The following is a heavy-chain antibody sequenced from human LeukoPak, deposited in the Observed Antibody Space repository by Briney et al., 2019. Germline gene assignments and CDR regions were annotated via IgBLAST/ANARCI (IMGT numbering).Heavy chain of an antibody. CDR2: INWNGGST. CDR3: ARGDSSGYYLDAFDI. J-gene: IGHJ3*02. Sequence: PGGSLRLSCAASGFTFDDYGMSWVRQAPGKGLEWVSGINWNGGSTGYADSVKGRFTISRDNAKNSLYLQMNSLRAEDTALYYCARGDSSGYYLDAFDIWGQGTMVTVSS. CDR1: GFTFDDYG. V-gene: IGHV3-20*04. D-gene: IGHD3-22*01.